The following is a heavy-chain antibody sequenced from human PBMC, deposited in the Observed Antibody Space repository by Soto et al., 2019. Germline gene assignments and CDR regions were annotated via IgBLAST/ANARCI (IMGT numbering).Heavy chain of an antibody. CDR3: AIDQWPGDY. CDR2: MNPNSGDT. CDR1: GYTFTSYD. V-gene: IGHV1-8*01. D-gene: IGHD6-19*01. Sequence: QVQLVQSGAEVKKPGASVKVSCKASGYTFTSYDISWVRQATGQGFEWMGWMNPNSGDTVYAQKFQGRVVMTATTSISTAYMELSSLSSEDTAVYYCAIDQWPGDYWGQGTLVTVSS. J-gene: IGHJ4*02.